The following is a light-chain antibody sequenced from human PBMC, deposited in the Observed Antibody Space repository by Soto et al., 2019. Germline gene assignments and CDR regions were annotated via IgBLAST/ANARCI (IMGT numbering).Light chain of an antibody. CDR1: QGISSW. CDR3: QKPYTLPLT. J-gene: IGKJ4*01. V-gene: IGKV1-12*01. Sequence: DIQMTQSPSSVSASVGDRVTITCRASQGISSWLAWYQQKPGEAPKLLIYTVSSLQSGVPSTFSGSGSVTDFTLPIRSLQPAHFATYYCQKPYTLPLTLSKGTKVAIK. CDR2: TVS.